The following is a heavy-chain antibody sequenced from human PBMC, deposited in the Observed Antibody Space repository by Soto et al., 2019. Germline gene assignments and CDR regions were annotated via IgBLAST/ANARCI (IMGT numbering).Heavy chain of an antibody. V-gene: IGHV3-48*03. CDR3: AREHGYQVHSLYNWFDP. CDR2: IGSSGDTM. J-gene: IGHJ5*02. Sequence: GVSLRLSCAAFGFTFSNYEMNWVRQAPGKEPEWISYIGSSGDTMYYADSVRGRFTVSRDNAKNSLFLQMTSLRAEDTAVYYCAREHGYQVHSLYNWFDPWGQGTLVTVSS. D-gene: IGHD1-1*01. CDR1: GFTFSNYE.